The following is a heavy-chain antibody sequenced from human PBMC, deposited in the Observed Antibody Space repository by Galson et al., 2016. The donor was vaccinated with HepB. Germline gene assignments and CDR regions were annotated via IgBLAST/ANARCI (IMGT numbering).Heavy chain of an antibody. CDR2: MSGSADRT. Sequence: SLRLSCAASGFTFSSHVMSWVRQAPGKGLEWVSAMSGSADRTSYAVSVEGRFTISRDNAKNSVYLQMNSLRDDDTAVYYCARDVSPYASPPDYCGQGTLVTVSS. D-gene: IGHD2-2*01. CDR1: GFTFSSHV. J-gene: IGHJ4*02. CDR3: ARDVSPYASPPDY. V-gene: IGHV3-23*01.